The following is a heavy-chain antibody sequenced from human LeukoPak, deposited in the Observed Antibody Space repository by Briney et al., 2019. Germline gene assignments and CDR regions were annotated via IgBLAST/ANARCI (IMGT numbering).Heavy chain of an antibody. V-gene: IGHV1-2*02. Sequence: ASVKVSCKASGYTFTGSYMHWVRQAPGQGLEWMGWINPNTGDTNYAQRFQGRVTMTRDTSISTAYMELSSLRSEDTAVYYCARSGFGSGISFDLWGQGTLVTVSS. CDR1: GYTFTGSY. CDR3: ARSGFGSGISFDL. CDR2: INPNTGDT. D-gene: IGHD3-10*01. J-gene: IGHJ5*02.